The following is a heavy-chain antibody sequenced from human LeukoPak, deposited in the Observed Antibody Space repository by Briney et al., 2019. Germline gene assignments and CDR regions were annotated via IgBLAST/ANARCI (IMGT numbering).Heavy chain of an antibody. CDR3: ARRMVNYVWGSYRYDAFDI. Sequence: SETLFLTCAVSGYSISSGYYWGWIRQPPGKGLEWIGSIYHSGSTYYNPSLKSRVTISVDTSKNQFSLKLSSVTAADTAVYYCARRMVNYVWGSYRYDAFDIWGQGTMVTVSS. V-gene: IGHV4-38-2*01. CDR1: GYSISSGYY. D-gene: IGHD3-16*02. CDR2: IYHSGST. J-gene: IGHJ3*02.